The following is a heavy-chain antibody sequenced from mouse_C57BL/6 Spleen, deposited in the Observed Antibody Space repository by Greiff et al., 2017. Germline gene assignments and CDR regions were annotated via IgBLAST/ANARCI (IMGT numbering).Heavy chain of an antibody. D-gene: IGHD1-1*01. J-gene: IGHJ3*01. V-gene: IGHV2-2*01. CDR1: GFSLTSYG. CDR3: ARWGTTVVRGFAY. CDR2: IWSGGST. Sequence: VQLQESGPGLVQPSQSLSITCTVSGFSLTSYGVHWVRQSPGKGLEWLGVIWSGGSTDYNAAFISRLSIGKDNSKSQVFFKMNSLQADDTAIYYCARWGTTVVRGFAYWGQGTLVTVSA.